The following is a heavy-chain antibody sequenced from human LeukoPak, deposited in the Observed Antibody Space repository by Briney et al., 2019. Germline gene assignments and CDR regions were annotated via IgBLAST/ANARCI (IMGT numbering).Heavy chain of an antibody. CDR1: GFTFGNYG. J-gene: IGHJ3*02. V-gene: IGHV3-20*04. CDR2: INWNGGST. D-gene: IGHD5-18*01. CDR3: ARGKLRWIQLWLTPDDAFDI. Sequence: GGSLRLSCAASGFTFGNYGMSWVRQAPGKGLEWVSGINWNGGSTGYADSVEGRFTISRDNAKNSQYLQMNSLRAEDTAVYYCARGKLRWIQLWLTPDDAFDIWGQGTMVTVSS.